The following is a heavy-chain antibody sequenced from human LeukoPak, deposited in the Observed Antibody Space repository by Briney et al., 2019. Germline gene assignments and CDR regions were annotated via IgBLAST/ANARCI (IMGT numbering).Heavy chain of an antibody. CDR2: ISSSSRYI. V-gene: IGHV3-21*01. CDR1: GFTFSSYS. Sequence: GGSLRLSCAASGFTFSSYSMNWVRQAPGKGLEWVSSISSSSRYIYYTDSVKGRITISRDNAKNSLYLQMNSLRAEDTAVYYCARDLALYSSGFGNYWGQGTLVTVSS. J-gene: IGHJ4*02. D-gene: IGHD6-19*01. CDR3: ARDLALYSSGFGNY.